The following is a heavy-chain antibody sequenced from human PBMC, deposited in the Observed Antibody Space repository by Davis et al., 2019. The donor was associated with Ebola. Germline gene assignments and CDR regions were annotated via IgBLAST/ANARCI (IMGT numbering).Heavy chain of an antibody. CDR2: IYYSGST. CDR1: GGSISSGGYY. CDR3: ARLYCSGGSCYPGFDY. J-gene: IGHJ4*02. Sequence: SETLSLTCTVSGGSISSGGYYRSWIRQPPGKGLEWIGYIYYSGSTNYNPSLKSRVTISVDTSKNQFSLKLSSVTAADTAVYYCARLYCSGGSCYPGFDYWGQGTLVTVSS. D-gene: IGHD2-15*01. V-gene: IGHV4-61*08.